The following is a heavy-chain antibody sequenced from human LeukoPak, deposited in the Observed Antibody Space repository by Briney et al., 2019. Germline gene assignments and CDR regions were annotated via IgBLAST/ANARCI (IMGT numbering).Heavy chain of an antibody. V-gene: IGHV3-21*01. J-gene: IGHJ4*02. CDR1: GFTFSSYS. CDR3: ARDMEQLVGLDY. Sequence: GGSLRLSCAASGFTFSSYSMNWVRQAPGKGLEWVSSISSSSSYIYYADSVKGRFTISRDNAKNSLYLQMNSLRAEDTAVYYCARDMEQLVGLDYWGQGTLVTVPS. D-gene: IGHD6-6*01. CDR2: ISSSSSYI.